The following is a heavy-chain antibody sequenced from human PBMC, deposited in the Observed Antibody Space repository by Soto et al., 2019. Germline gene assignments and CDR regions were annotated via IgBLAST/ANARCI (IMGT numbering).Heavy chain of an antibody. J-gene: IGHJ4*02. CDR2: IKQDGSET. D-gene: IGHD3-22*01. CDR3: ARSVNHYDSSGPGD. CDR1: GFTFSAYW. V-gene: IGHV3-7*01. Sequence: EVQLVESGGGSVLPGGSLRLSCAAAGFTFSAYWMTWVRQAPGKGLEWVANIKQDGSETYYVDSVKGRFTISRDNAKSSLYLQMNRLRAEDTAVYYWARSVNHYDSSGPGDWGQGTLVTVSS.